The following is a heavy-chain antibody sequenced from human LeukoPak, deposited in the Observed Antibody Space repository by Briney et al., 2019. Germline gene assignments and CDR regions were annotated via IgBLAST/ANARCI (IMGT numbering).Heavy chain of an antibody. CDR3: ATHGLGIVTAANFDY. Sequence: PSETLSLTCSVSGGSISGYYWSWIRQPPGKGLEWIAYIHSSGSTNYNPSLRSRVTISVDTSKNQFSLKLTSVTASDTALYYCATHGLGIVTAANFDYWGQGTLVTVSS. J-gene: IGHJ4*02. D-gene: IGHD2/OR15-2a*01. CDR2: IHSSGST. CDR1: GGSISGYY. V-gene: IGHV4-59*08.